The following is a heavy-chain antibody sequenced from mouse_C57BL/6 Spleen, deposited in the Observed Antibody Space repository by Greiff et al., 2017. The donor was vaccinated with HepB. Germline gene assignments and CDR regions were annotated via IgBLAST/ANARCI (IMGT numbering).Heavy chain of an antibody. CDR1: GYTFTSYW. CDR3: ARSILGGGGDY. V-gene: IGHV1-69*01. D-gene: IGHD3-3*01. CDR2: IDPSDSYT. Sequence: QVQLQQPGAELVMPGASVKLSCKASGYTFTSYWMHWVKQRPGQGLEWIGEIDPSDSYTNYNQKFKGKSTLTVDKSSSTAYMQLSSLTSEDSAVYYCARSILGGGGDYWGQGTTLTVSS. J-gene: IGHJ2*01.